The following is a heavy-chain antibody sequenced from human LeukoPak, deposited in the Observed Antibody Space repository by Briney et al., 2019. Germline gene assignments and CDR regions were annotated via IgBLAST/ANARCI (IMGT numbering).Heavy chain of an antibody. V-gene: IGHV3-30*02. CDR2: IRYDGSKK. J-gene: IGHJ4*02. CDR3: ANSCGGGFCFHDS. CDR1: EFTFSSYG. D-gene: IGHD2-15*01. Sequence: PGGSLRLSCAASEFTFSSYGMHWVRQAPGKGLEWVAFIRYDGSKKYYADSVKGRFTISRDNSNNTLYLQMNSLRAEDTAVYYCANSCGGGFCFHDSWGQGTLVTVSS.